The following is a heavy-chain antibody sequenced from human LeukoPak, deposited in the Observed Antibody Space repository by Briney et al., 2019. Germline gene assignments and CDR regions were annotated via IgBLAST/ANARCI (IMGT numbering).Heavy chain of an antibody. CDR1: GFTFSTYD. V-gene: IGHV3-13*01. Sequence: PGGSLRLSCAASGFTFSTYDFHWVRQTTGKGLEWVSAAGTAGDTWYSGCVKGRFTISRENAKSSMYLQMNSLRAGDTAVYYCARQNRNGFDYWGQGTLVTVSS. D-gene: IGHD2-8*01. J-gene: IGHJ4*02. CDR2: AGTAGDT. CDR3: ARQNRNGFDY.